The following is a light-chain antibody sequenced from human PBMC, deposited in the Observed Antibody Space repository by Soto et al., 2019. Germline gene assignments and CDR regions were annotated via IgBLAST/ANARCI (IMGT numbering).Light chain of an antibody. J-gene: IGLJ3*02. CDR1: SSDVGGYNY. CDR2: EVT. CDR3: SSYTGNSIRV. V-gene: IGLV2-14*01. Sequence: QSALTQPASVSGSPGQSITISCTGTSSDVGGYNYVSWYQQHPGKAPKLMIYEVTKRPSGVSNRFSGSKSGNTASLTISGLQAEDEADYYCSSYTGNSIRVFGGGTKLTVL.